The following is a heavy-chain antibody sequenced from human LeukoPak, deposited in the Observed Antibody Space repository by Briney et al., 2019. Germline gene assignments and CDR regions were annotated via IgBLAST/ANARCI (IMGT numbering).Heavy chain of an antibody. CDR1: GYTFTSYG. D-gene: IGHD2-2*01. V-gene: IGHV1-18*01. J-gene: IGHJ5*02. CDR2: ISANNGNT. CDR3: ARGVVPAAMGPNWFDP. Sequence: GASVKVSCKASGYTFTSYGISWVRQAPGQGLEWMGWISANNGNTYYVQNLQGRVTMTTDTPTSTAYMELSSLRSEDTAVYYCARGVVPAAMGPNWFDPWGQGTLVTVSS.